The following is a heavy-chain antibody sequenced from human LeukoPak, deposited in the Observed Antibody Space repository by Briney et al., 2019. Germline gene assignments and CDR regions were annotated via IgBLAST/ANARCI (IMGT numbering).Heavy chain of an antibody. Sequence: PGGSLRLSCAASGFTVSSNYMSWVRRAPGKGLEVVSVIYGGGSTKYADSVKGRFTISRDNSKNTLYLQMNSLRAEDTAVYYCARLIPENYYDSSGYNDYWGQGTLVTVSS. J-gene: IGHJ4*02. D-gene: IGHD3-22*01. CDR1: GFTVSSNY. CDR3: ARLIPENYYDSSGYNDY. V-gene: IGHV3-53*01. CDR2: IYGGGST.